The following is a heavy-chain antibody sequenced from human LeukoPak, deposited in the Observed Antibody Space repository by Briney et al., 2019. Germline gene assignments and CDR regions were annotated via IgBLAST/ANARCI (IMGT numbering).Heavy chain of an antibody. J-gene: IGHJ6*03. CDR1: GGSISSGSYY. V-gene: IGHV4-61*02. CDR3: ARENGQGRAIFGVAYYYYYMDV. Sequence: SETLSLTCTVSGGSISSGSYYWSWIRQPAGKGLEWIGRIYTSGSTNYNPSLKSRVTISVDTSKNQFSLKLSSVTAADTAVYYCARENGQGRAIFGVAYYYYYMDVWGKGTTVTVSS. D-gene: IGHD3-3*01. CDR2: IYTSGST.